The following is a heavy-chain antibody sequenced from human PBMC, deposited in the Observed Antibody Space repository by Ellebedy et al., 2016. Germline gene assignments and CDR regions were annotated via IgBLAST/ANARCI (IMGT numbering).Heavy chain of an antibody. CDR1: GGSFRGYY. V-gene: IGHV4-39*07. Sequence: SQTLSLTCXVYGGSFRGYYWGWIRQPPGKGLEWIGSIYYSGSTYYNPSLKSRVTISVDTSKNQFSLKLSSVTAADTAVYYCARDGLLGYYDYVWGSYQFDYWGQGTLVTVSS. CDR2: IYYSGST. CDR3: ARDGLLGYYDYVWGSYQFDY. J-gene: IGHJ4*02. D-gene: IGHD3-16*02.